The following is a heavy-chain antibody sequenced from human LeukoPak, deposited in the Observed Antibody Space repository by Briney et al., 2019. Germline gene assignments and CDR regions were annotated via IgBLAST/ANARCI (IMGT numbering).Heavy chain of an antibody. CDR1: GGSISSGSYY. D-gene: IGHD3-10*01. CDR3: ARGSYGSGNYEGNWFDP. Sequence: SQTLSLTCTVSGGSISSGSYYWSWIRQPAGKGLEWIGRIYTSGSTNYNPSLKSRVTISVDTSKNQFSLKLSSVTAADTAVYYCARGSYGSGNYEGNWFDPWGQGTLVTVSS. J-gene: IGHJ5*02. V-gene: IGHV4-61*02. CDR2: IYTSGST.